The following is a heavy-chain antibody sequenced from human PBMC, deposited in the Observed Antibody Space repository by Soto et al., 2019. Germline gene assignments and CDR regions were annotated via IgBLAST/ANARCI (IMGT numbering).Heavy chain of an antibody. D-gene: IGHD5-12*01. Sequence: ASVKVSCKASGYTFTSYGISWVRQAPGQGLEWMGWISAYNGNTNYAQKLQGRVNKTTDTSKSTAYMELRSLRSDDTAVYYCARDSSGYDWRPYYSYGMEVWGQGTTVTVSS. V-gene: IGHV1-18*01. J-gene: IGHJ6*02. CDR2: ISAYNGNT. CDR3: ARDSSGYDWRPYYSYGMEV. CDR1: GYTFTSYG.